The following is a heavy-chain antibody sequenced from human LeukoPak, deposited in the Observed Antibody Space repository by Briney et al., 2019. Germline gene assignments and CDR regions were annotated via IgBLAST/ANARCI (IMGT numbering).Heavy chain of an antibody. J-gene: IGHJ4*02. V-gene: IGHV4-34*01. CDR1: GGSFSGYY. Sequence: SETLSLTCAVYGGSFSGYYWSWIRQPPGKGLEWIGEINHSGSTNYNPSLKSRVTISVDTSKNQFSLKLSSVTVADTAVYYCAISGSGYSYGFGYWGQGTLVTVSS. CDR3: AISGSGYSYGFGY. CDR2: INHSGST. D-gene: IGHD5-18*01.